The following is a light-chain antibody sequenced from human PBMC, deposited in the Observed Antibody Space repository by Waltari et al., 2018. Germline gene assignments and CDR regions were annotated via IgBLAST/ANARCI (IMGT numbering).Light chain of an antibody. CDR2: EVS. CDR1: SSDVGGYNY. CDR3: SSYTSSSGGV. V-gene: IGLV2-14*01. Sequence: QSALTQPASVSGSPGQSLTISCTGTSSDVGGYNYVSWYPQHPGKAPKLMIYEVSNPASGGSNRFSCSKSGNTASHTSSGLQAEDEADYYCSSYTSSSGGVFGGGTKLTVL. J-gene: IGLJ3*02.